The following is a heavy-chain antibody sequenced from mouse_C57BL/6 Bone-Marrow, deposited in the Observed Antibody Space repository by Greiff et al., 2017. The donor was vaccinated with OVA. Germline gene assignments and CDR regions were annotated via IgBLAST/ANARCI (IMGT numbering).Heavy chain of an antibody. D-gene: IGHD2-3*01. CDR1: GFTFSDYG. J-gene: IGHJ3*01. V-gene: IGHV5-17*01. Sequence: VQLQQSGGGLVKPGGSLKLSCAASGFTFSDYGMHWVRQAPGKGLEWVAYISSGSSTIYYADTVKGRFTISRDNAKNTLFLQMTSLRSEDTAMYYCANARDGYSAWFAYWGQGTLVTVSA. CDR2: ISSGSSTI. CDR3: ANARDGYSAWFAY.